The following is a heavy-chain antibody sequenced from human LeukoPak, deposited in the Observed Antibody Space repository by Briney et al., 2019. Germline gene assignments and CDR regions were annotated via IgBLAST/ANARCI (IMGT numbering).Heavy chain of an antibody. CDR2: IYYSGST. D-gene: IGHD1-26*01. J-gene: IGHJ4*02. Sequence: PSETLSLTCTVSGGSISSSSYYWGWIRQPPGKGLEWIGSIYYSGSTYYNPSLKSRVTISVDTSKNQFSLKLSSVTAADTAVYYCARRGFRGYSGSPGDYWGQGTLVTVSS. V-gene: IGHV4-39*01. CDR1: GGSISSSSYY. CDR3: ARRGFRGYSGSPGDY.